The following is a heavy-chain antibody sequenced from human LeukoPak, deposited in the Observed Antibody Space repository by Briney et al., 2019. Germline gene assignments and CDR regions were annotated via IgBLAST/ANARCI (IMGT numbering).Heavy chain of an antibody. CDR1: GASFNSDDQY. D-gene: IGHD3-22*01. V-gene: IGHV4-31*03. J-gene: IGHJ4*02. CDR3: SRGLDSRKLGY. Sequence: TSSETLSLTCTVSGASFNSDDQYWNWLRQSPGKGLEWIGSIHPSGILYNNPSLESRFTMSRDTSKNQFSLNLNSVTAADTAVYFCSRGLDSRKLGYWGQGILVTVSS. CDR2: IHPSGIL.